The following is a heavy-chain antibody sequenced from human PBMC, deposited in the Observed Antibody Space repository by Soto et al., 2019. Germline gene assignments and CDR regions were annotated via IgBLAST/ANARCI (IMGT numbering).Heavy chain of an antibody. D-gene: IGHD2-2*01. CDR3: AKDGIVVVPAAIDDYYYGMDV. CDR2: ISGSGGST. CDR1: GFTFSSYA. V-gene: IGHV3-23*01. J-gene: IGHJ6*02. Sequence: VESLRLSFSASGFTFSSYAMSWVRQAPGKGLEWVSAISGSGGSTYYADSVKGRFTISRDNSKNTLYLQMNSLRAEDTAVYYCAKDGIVVVPAAIDDYYYGMDVWGQGTTVTVS.